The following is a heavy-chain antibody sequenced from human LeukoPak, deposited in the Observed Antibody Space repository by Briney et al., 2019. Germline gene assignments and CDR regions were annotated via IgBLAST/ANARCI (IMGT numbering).Heavy chain of an antibody. V-gene: IGHV1-69*13. CDR1: GGTFSSYA. CDR2: IIPIFGTA. D-gene: IGHD3-16*02. Sequence: GASVNVSCTASGGTFSSYAISWVRQAPGQGLEWMGGIIPIFGTANYAQKFQGRVTITADESTSTAYMELSSLRSEDTAVYYCARGHYVWGSYRSFDYWGQGTLVTVSS. J-gene: IGHJ4*02. CDR3: ARGHYVWGSYRSFDY.